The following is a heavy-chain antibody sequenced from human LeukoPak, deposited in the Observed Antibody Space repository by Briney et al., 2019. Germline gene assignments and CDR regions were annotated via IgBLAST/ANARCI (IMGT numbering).Heavy chain of an antibody. CDR2: ISSSGRTI. J-gene: IGHJ4*02. CDR1: GFTFSNYE. V-gene: IGHV3-48*03. D-gene: IGHD6-6*01. CDR3: ASHIVPDY. Sequence: PGGSLRLSCAASGFTFSNYEMNWVRQAPGKGLEWISYISSSGRTIYYADSVKGRFTISRDSAKNSLYLQMNSLRAEDTAVYYCASHIVPDYWGQGTLVTVAS.